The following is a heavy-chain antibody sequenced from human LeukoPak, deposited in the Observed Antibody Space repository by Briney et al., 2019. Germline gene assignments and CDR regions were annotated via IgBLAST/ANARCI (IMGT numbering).Heavy chain of an antibody. CDR1: GFTFSRYA. D-gene: IGHD1-26*01. J-gene: IGHJ4*02. CDR2: ISSNGGTT. CDR3: VKVGGLLGGFDY. Sequence: GGSLRLSCSASGFTFSRYAMHWVRQAPGKGLEHVSAISSNGGTTYYADSVKGRFTISRDSSKNTLYLQMSSLRAEDTAAYYCVKVGGLLGGFDYWGQGTLVTVSS. V-gene: IGHV3-64D*06.